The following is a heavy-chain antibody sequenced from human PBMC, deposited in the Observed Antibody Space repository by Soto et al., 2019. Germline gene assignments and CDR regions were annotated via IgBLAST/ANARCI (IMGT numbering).Heavy chain of an antibody. CDR2: ISPNSDNT. J-gene: IGHJ5*02. CDR1: GYTFTNYD. V-gene: IGHV1-8*01. CDR3: AREQWYNWFDP. Sequence: QVQLVQSGAEVKKPGASVKVSCKASGYTFTNYDINWVRQATGQGPEWMGWISPNSDNTDYAQKFQGRVTMTWNTSISTAYMELSSLTSEDTAVYYCAREQWYNWFDPWGQGSLLTVSS. D-gene: IGHD6-19*01.